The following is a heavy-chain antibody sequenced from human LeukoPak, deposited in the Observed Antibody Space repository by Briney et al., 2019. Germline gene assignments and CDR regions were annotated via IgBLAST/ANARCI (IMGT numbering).Heavy chain of an antibody. CDR1: SGSISSXXXX. D-gene: IGHD3-10*01. CDR3: ARRVPYGSASFEFDN. J-gene: IGHJ4*02. V-gene: IGHV4-39*01. CDR2: IXYXGST. Sequence: SETLSLTCXVSSGSISSXXXXXXXXRQXXXXXXXXXXXIXYXGSTYYNPXXKXRVXMAXDTSKNQFSLRLSSVTAADTAVFYCARRVPYGSASFEFDNWGQGTLVTVSS.